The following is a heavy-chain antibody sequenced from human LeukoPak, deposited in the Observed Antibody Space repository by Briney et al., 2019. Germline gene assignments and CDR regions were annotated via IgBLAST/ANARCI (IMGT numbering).Heavy chain of an antibody. V-gene: IGHV4-59*01. Sequence: SETLSLTCSVSGDSIGSYYWTWIRQPAGKGLEWIGYIFYSGSTNYSPSLKSRVTISVDTSNNQFSLQLRSVTAADTAIYYCARGRARDGSFPWLDSWGQGTLVTVSS. J-gene: IGHJ5*01. CDR2: IFYSGST. D-gene: IGHD3-10*01. CDR1: GDSIGSYY. CDR3: ARGRARDGSFPWLDS.